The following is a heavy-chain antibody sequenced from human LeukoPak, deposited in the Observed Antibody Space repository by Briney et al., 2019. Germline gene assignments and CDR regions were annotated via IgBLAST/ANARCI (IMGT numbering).Heavy chain of an antibody. D-gene: IGHD4-11*01. CDR1: GDSISSYY. CDR3: ARGHSIEPYYYYYYMDV. V-gene: IGHV4-59*01. CDR2: SY. J-gene: IGHJ6*03. Sequence: PSQTLSLTCTVSGDSISSYYCSWIRQPPGKGLEWIGYSYNPSLKSRVTISLDTSNNQFSLKLRSVTAADTAVYYCARGHSIEPYYYYYYMDVWGKGTTVTVSS.